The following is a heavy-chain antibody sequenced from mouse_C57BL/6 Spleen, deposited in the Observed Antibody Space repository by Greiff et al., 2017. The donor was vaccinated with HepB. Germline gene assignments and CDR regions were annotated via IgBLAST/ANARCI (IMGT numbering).Heavy chain of an antibody. V-gene: IGHV1-7*01. CDR2: INPSSGYT. Sequence: QVQLKQSGAELAKPGASVKLSCKASGYTFTSYWMHWVKQRPGQGLEWIGYINPSSGYTKYNQKFKDKATLTADKSSSTAYMQLSSLTYEDSAVYYCYYDYSAWFAYWGQGTLVTVSA. CDR3: YYDYSAWFAY. J-gene: IGHJ3*01. D-gene: IGHD2-4*01. CDR1: GYTFTSYW.